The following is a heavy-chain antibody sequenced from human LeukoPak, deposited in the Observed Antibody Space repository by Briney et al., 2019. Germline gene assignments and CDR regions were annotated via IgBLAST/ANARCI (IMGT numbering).Heavy chain of an antibody. D-gene: IGHD3-22*01. CDR3: AREQHLPDDSSGYYSFDI. Sequence: PSETLSLTCTVSGGSISSYYWSWIRQPPGKGLEWIGYIYYSGSTNYNPSLKSRVTISVDTSKNQFSLKLSSVTAADTAVYYCAREQHLPDDSSGYYSFDIWGQGTMVTVS. J-gene: IGHJ3*02. CDR2: IYYSGST. CDR1: GGSISSYY. V-gene: IGHV4-59*01.